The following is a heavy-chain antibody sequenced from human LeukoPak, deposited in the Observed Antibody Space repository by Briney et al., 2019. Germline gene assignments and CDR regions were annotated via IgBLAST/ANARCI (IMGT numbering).Heavy chain of an antibody. CDR3: ARQTGTPFGGYYGMDV. D-gene: IGHD1-1*01. CDR1: GYTFTSYG. J-gene: IGHJ6*02. Sequence: GASVKVSCKASGYTFTSYGISWVRQAPGQGLEWMGWISAYNGNTNYAQKLQGRVTMTTDTSTSTAYMELRSLRSDDTAVYYCARQTGTPFGGYYGMDVWGQGTTVTVSS. CDR2: ISAYNGNT. V-gene: IGHV1-18*01.